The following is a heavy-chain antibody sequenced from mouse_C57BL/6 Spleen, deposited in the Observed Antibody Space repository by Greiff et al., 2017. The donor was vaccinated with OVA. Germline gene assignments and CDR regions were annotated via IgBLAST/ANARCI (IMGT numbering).Heavy chain of an antibody. CDR1: GYTFTSYW. CDR2: IDPSDSET. CDR3: ARSDYDGAWFAY. D-gene: IGHD2-3*01. Sequence: QVQLQQPGAELVRPGSSVKLSCKASGYTFTSYWMHWVKQRPIQGLEWIGNIDPSDSETHYNQKFKDKATLTVDTSSSTAYMQLSSLTSEDSAVYYCARSDYDGAWFAYWGQGTLVTVSA. V-gene: IGHV1-52*01. J-gene: IGHJ3*01.